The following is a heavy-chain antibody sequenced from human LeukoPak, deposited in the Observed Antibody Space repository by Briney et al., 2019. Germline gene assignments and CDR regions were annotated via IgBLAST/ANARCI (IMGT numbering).Heavy chain of an antibody. CDR3: VRSYDY. Sequence: QPGGSLRLSCAASGFTFSSSWMTWVRQAPGKGLEWVANIKEDGSEKYYVDSVKGRFTISRDNAANSLYLQMGSLRGEGTAVYYCVRSYDYWGQGTLVTVSS. V-gene: IGHV3-7*05. J-gene: IGHJ4*02. CDR1: GFTFSSSW. CDR2: IKEDGSEK.